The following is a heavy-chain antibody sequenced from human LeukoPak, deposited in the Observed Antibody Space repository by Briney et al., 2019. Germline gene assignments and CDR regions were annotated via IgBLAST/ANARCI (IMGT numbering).Heavy chain of an antibody. CDR1: GGSISSYY. CDR2: IYTSGST. V-gene: IGHV4-4*07. CDR3: ARVQRYSYAGNHYYGMDV. Sequence: SETLSLTCTVSGGSISSYYWSWIRQPAGKGLEWIGRIYTSGSTNYNPSLKSRVTMSVDTSKNQFSLKLSSVTAADTAVYYCARVQRYSYAGNHYYGMDVWGQGTTVTVSS. J-gene: IGHJ6*02. D-gene: IGHD5-18*01.